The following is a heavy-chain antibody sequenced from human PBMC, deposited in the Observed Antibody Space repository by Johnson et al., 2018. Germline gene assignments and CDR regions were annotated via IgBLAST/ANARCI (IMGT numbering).Heavy chain of an antibody. Sequence: QVQLVQSGAEVKKPGASXKVSCKASGYTFTSYYMHWVRQAPGQGLEWMGIINPSGGSTSYAQKFQGRVTMTRDTSTSTGYMELGSRRSEDTAGYYCARGSRVGWFDPWGQGTLVTVSS. D-gene: IGHD2-15*01. V-gene: IGHV1-46*01. J-gene: IGHJ5*02. CDR3: ARGSRVGWFDP. CDR1: GYTFTSYY. CDR2: INPSGGST.